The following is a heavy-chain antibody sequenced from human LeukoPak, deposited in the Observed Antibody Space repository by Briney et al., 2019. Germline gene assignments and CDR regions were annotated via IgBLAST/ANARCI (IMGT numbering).Heavy chain of an antibody. D-gene: IGHD2-15*01. CDR1: GYTFTSYY. CDR3: ARVDCSGGSCYPYASYAFDI. Sequence: ASVKVSCKASGYTFTSYYMHWVRQAPGQGLEWMGGIIPIFGTANYAQKFQGRVTITADESTSTACMELSSLRSEDTAVYYRARVDCSGGSCYPYASYAFDIWGQGTMVTVSS. CDR2: IIPIFGTA. J-gene: IGHJ3*02. V-gene: IGHV1-69*13.